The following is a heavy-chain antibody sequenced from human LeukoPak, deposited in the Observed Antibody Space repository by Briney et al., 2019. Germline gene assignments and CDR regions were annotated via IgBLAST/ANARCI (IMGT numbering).Heavy chain of an antibody. CDR3: AKVAAGLFDY. Sequence: PGGSLRPSCAASRFTFSGYAMSCGPGSAGQGVEWVSHISVSVDTTYYADSVKGRFTLSRDNSKNTLYLQMNSLRAEDTAVYYCAKVAAGLFDYWGQGTLVTVSS. CDR1: RFTFSGYA. V-gene: IGHV3-23*01. CDR2: ISVSVDTT. J-gene: IGHJ4*02.